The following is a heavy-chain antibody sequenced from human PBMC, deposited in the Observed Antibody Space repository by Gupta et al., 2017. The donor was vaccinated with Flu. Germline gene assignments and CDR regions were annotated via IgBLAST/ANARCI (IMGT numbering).Heavy chain of an antibody. CDR3: ARGHWDS. V-gene: IGHV3-48*03. CDR2: ISRSDVP. CDR1: GFTFGIYA. Sequence: EVRLVESGGGLVQPGGSLSLSCAASGFTFGIYAFSWVRLAPGKGLEWVSYISRSDVPYYTDSVSGRFTISRDNSKNSVYLQMNNLRAEDTAFYYCARGHWDSWGQGTLVTVSS. J-gene: IGHJ4*02.